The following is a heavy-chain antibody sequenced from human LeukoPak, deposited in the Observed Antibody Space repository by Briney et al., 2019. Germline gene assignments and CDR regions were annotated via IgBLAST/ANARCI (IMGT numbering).Heavy chain of an antibody. CDR1: GFTFSSYW. CDR2: IKQDGSEK. Sequence: PGGSLRLSCAASGFTFSSYWMSWVRQAPGKGLEWVANIKQDGSEKYYVDSVKGRFTISRDNAKNSLYLQMNSLRAEDTAVYYCAKYSSSWYGSDNWFDPCGQGTLVTVSS. D-gene: IGHD6-13*01. CDR3: AKYSSSWYGSDNWFDP. V-gene: IGHV3-7*01. J-gene: IGHJ5*02.